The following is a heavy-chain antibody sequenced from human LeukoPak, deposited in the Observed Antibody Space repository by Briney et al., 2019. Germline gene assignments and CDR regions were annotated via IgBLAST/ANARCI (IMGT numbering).Heavy chain of an antibody. CDR3: ARDYTGTPDY. Sequence: PGGSLRLSCAASGFTFSSYAMHWVRQAPGKGLEWVAVISYDGANKFYAESVKGRFTISRDNSKNTLYLQMNSLRADDTAVYYCARDYTGTPDYWGQGTLVTVSS. J-gene: IGHJ4*02. CDR1: GFTFSSYA. CDR2: ISYDGANK. D-gene: IGHD3-16*01. V-gene: IGHV3-30*04.